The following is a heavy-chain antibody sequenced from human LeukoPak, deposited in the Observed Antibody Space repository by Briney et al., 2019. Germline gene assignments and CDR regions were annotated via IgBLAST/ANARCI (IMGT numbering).Heavy chain of an antibody. V-gene: IGHV4-61*02. D-gene: IGHD3-3*01. CDR2: IYTSGST. J-gene: IGHJ5*02. CDR3: ARVNDFWSGYNWFDP. CDR1: GGSISSGSYY. Sequence: SLTLSLTCTDSGGSISSGSYYWSWIRQPAGTGLEWIGRIYTSGSTNYNPSLKSRVTISVDTSKNQFSLKLSSVTAADTAVYYCARVNDFWSGYNWFDPWGQGTLVTVSS.